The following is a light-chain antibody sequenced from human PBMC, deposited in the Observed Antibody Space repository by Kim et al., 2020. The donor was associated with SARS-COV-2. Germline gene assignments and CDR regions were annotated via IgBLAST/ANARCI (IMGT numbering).Light chain of an antibody. V-gene: IGLV3-9*01. CDR1: NSGSKN. CDR2: RDS. Sequence: SVALGKTARITCGGNNSGSKNVHWYQQKPGQAPVLVIYRDSNRPSGIPERFSGSNSGNTATLTISRAQAGDEADYYCQVWDSSTYVFGTGTKVTVL. CDR3: QVWDSSTYV. J-gene: IGLJ1*01.